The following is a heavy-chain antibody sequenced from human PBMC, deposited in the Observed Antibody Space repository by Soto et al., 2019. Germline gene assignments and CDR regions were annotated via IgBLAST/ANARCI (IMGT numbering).Heavy chain of an antibody. Sequence: QLQLQESGPGLVKPSETLSLTCTVSGGSISSSSYYWGWIRQPPGKGLEWIGTIYYTGSTYYNPSLKIRVTISVDTSKNQFSLRLSSVTAADTAFYFCARQSSTSMSARYFDYWGQGTLVTVSS. CDR1: GGSISSSSYY. CDR2: IYYTGST. D-gene: IGHD6-6*01. CDR3: ARQSSTSMSARYFDY. V-gene: IGHV4-39*01. J-gene: IGHJ4*02.